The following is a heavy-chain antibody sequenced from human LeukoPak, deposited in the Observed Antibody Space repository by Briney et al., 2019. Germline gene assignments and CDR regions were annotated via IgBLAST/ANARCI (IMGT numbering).Heavy chain of an antibody. CDR3: ARDPQVYGDFDDLCAP. J-gene: IGHJ5*02. CDR2: ISAYNGNT. Sequence: ASVKVSCKASGYTLSSYGISWVRQAPGQGLGWMGWISAYNGNTNYAQKPRGRVTTTTDTYTRTAYLELRSLRSDDTAVYCCARDPQVYGDFDDLCAPWGQGTLVSVSS. CDR1: GYTLSSYG. D-gene: IGHD4-17*01. V-gene: IGHV1-18*01.